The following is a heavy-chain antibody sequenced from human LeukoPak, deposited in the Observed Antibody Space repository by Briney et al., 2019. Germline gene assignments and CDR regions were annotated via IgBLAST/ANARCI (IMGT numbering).Heavy chain of an antibody. CDR1: GFTFSSYW. D-gene: IGHD6-19*01. CDR2: IKQDESEK. J-gene: IGHJ4*02. Sequence: GGSLRLSCAASGFTFSSYWMYWVRQAPGKGLEWVASIKQDESEKYYGDSVKGRFAVSRDNAKNSLFLQMNSLRAEDTAVYYCARWGIAVAGTDYWGQGTLVTVSS. CDR3: ARWGIAVAGTDY. V-gene: IGHV3-7*01.